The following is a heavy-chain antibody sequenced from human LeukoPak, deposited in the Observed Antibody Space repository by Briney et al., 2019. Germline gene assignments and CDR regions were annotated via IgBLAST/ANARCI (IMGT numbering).Heavy chain of an antibody. CDR2: VHKTGSI. Sequence: PSETLSLTCTVSGDSISACYWSWVRQPPGKGLEWIAFVHKTGSINYNPSLKSRATISMDTSNSQFSLHVNSVTAADTAVYYCTKYGGSPANYFDSWGPGTLVTVSP. V-gene: IGHV4-59*08. CDR1: GDSISACY. D-gene: IGHD1-26*01. CDR3: TKYGGSPANYFDS. J-gene: IGHJ4*02.